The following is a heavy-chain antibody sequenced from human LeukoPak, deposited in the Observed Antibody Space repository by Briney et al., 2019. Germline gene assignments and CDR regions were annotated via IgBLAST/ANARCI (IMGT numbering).Heavy chain of an antibody. Sequence: PSETLSLTCAVSGYSISNNNWWGWIRQPPGKGLEWIGYIDSGGSSNYNPSLKSRVTISVDTSKDQFSLKLSSVTAADTAVYYCARSLVATYYYFDYWGQGTLVTVSS. CDR1: GYSISNNNW. J-gene: IGHJ4*02. CDR3: ARSLVATYYYFDY. V-gene: IGHV4-28*01. CDR2: IDSGGSS. D-gene: IGHD5-12*01.